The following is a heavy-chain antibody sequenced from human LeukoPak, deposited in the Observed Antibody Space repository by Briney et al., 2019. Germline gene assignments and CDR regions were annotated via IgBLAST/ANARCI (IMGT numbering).Heavy chain of an antibody. CDR2: INPNSGGT. V-gene: IGHV1-2*02. Sequence: ASVKVSCKASGYTFTGYYMHWVRQAPGQGLEWMGWINPNSGGTNYAQKFQGRVTMTRDTSISTAYMELSRLRSDDAAAYYCANLGDYLRHLDYWGQGTLVTVSS. J-gene: IGHJ4*02. D-gene: IGHD4-17*01. CDR3: ANLGDYLRHLDY. CDR1: GYTFTGYY.